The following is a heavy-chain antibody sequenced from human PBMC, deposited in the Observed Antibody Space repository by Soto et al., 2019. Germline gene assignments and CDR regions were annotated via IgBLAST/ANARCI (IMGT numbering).Heavy chain of an antibody. CDR2: ISYSGNT. CDR3: AGQVNIYASSTDIFSYGLDV. CDR1: GVSVSSVTYY. V-gene: IGHV4-61*01. J-gene: IGHJ6*02. Sequence: QVQLQESGPGLVEPSETLSLSSAVSGVSVSSVTYYWCWIRQSPLKGLECSGYISYSGNTNYNPSRTTPVTITVKTSRHQFSLRLSSVTAPDTDVNYCAGQVNIYASSTDIFSYGLDVWGQGTTLNISS. D-gene: IGHD6-6*01.